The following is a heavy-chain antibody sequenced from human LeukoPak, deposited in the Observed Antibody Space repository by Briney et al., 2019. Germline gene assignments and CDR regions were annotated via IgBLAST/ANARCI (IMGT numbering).Heavy chain of an antibody. CDR1: GYTFTSYG. V-gene: IGHV1-18*01. CDR3: ATYDFWSGYYQNYYFDY. D-gene: IGHD3-3*01. J-gene: IGHJ4*02. CDR2: ISAYNGNT. Sequence: GASVKVSCKASGYTFTSYGISWVRQAPGQGLERMGWISAYNGNTNYAQKLQVRVTMTTDTSTSTAYMELRSLRSGDTAVYYCATYDFWSGYYQNYYFDYWGQGTLVTVSS.